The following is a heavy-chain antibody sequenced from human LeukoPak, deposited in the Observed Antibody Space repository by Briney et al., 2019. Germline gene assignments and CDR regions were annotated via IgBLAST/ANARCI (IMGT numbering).Heavy chain of an antibody. CDR2: MNPNSGNT. CDR1: GYTFTSYY. CDR3: ARASKVYYDFWSGYSDFNWFDP. J-gene: IGHJ5*02. Sequence: ASVKVSCKASGYTFTSYYMHWVRQAPGQGLEWMGWMNPNSGNTGYAQKFQGRVTITRNTSISTAYMELSSLRSEDTAVYYCARASKVYYDFWSGYSDFNWFDPWGQGTLVTVSS. D-gene: IGHD3-3*01. V-gene: IGHV1-8*03.